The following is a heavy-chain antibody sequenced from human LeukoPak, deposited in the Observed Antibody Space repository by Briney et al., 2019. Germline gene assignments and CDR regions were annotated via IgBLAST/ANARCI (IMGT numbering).Heavy chain of an antibody. V-gene: IGHV3-21*01. Sequence: PGGSLRLSCAGSGFSFNYYDMNWVRQAPGKGLEWVSSISPKSDFIYYSDSVRGRFTISRDNAANSLYLQMNSLRAEDTAVYYCARADCSSSTCYLRRSWFDHWAQGTLVTVSS. J-gene: IGHJ5*02. CDR2: ISPKSDFI. CDR1: GFSFNYYD. CDR3: ARADCSSSTCYLRRSWFDH. D-gene: IGHD2-2*01.